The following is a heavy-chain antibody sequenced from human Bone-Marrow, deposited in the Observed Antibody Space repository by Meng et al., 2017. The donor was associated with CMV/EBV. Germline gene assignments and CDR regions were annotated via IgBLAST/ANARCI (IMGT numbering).Heavy chain of an antibody. V-gene: IGHV3-30*02. Sequence: GESLKISCAASGFTFSNYGMHWVRQAPGKGLEWVAFIRHDGANEYYADSVKGRFTVSRDHSKNALYLQMDSLRPEDTAIYYCARVARASGYSSSWYPTLNYYFDYWGQGTRVTVYS. J-gene: IGHJ4*02. D-gene: IGHD6-13*01. CDR1: GFTFSNYG. CDR2: IRHDGANE. CDR3: ARVARASGYSSSWYPTLNYYFDY.